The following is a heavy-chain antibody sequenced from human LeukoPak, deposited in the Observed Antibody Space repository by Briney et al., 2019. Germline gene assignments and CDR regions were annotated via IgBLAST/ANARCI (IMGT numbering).Heavy chain of an antibody. CDR3: ASSYCSSTSCYGYYYYGMDV. Sequence: SETLSLTCAVYGGSFSGYYWGWIRQPPGKGLEWIGSIYYSGSTYYNPSLKSRVTISVDTSKNQFSLKLSSVTAADTAVYYCASSYCSSTSCYGYYYYGMDVWGQGTTVTVSS. J-gene: IGHJ6*02. V-gene: IGHV4-39*01. D-gene: IGHD2-2*01. CDR1: GGSFSGYY. CDR2: IYYSGST.